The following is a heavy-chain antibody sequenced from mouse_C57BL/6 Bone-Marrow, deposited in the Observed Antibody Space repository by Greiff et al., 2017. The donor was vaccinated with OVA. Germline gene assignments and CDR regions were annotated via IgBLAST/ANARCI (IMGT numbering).Heavy chain of an antibody. CDR2: ISSGGSYT. CDR3: ARGSSYRSYWYFDV. Sequence: EVQGVESGGDLVKPGGSLKLSCAASGFTFSSYGMSWVRQTPDKRLEWVATISSGGSYTYYPDSVKGRFTISRDNAKNTLYLQMSSLKSEDTAMYYCARGSSYRSYWYFDVWGTGTTVTVSS. J-gene: IGHJ1*03. CDR1: GFTFSSYG. V-gene: IGHV5-6*01. D-gene: IGHD1-1*01.